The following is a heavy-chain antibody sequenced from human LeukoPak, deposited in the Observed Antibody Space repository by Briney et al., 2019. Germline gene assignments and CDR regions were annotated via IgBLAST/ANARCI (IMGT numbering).Heavy chain of an antibody. CDR3: ARERIILNDWLLWTVDY. CDR2: IWYDGSNK. Sequence: GGSLRLSCAASGFTFSSYGMHWVRQAPGKGLEWVAVIWYDGSNKYYADSVKGRFTISRDNSKNTLYLQMNSLRAEDTAVYYCARERIILNDWLLWTVDYWGQGTLDTVSS. D-gene: IGHD3-9*01. CDR1: GFTFSSYG. V-gene: IGHV3-33*01. J-gene: IGHJ4*02.